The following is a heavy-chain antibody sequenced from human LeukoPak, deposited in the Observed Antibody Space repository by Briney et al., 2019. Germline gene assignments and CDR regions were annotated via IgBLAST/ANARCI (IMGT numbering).Heavy chain of an antibody. CDR2: ISGSGGST. J-gene: IGHJ4*02. D-gene: IGHD3-22*01. Sequence: GGSLRLSCAASGFTFSSYAMSWVRQAPGKGLEWVSAISGSGGSTYYADSVKGRFTISRDNSKNTLYLQMNSLRAEDTAVYYCAKDLLYYYDSSGGLGYWGQGTLVTVSS. CDR3: AKDLLYYYDSSGGLGY. V-gene: IGHV3-23*01. CDR1: GFTFSSYA.